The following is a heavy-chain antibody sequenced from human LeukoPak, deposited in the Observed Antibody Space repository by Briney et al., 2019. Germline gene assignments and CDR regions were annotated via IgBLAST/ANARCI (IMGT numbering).Heavy chain of an antibody. CDR2: IIPILGTA. V-gene: IGHV1-69*13. Sequence: GASVKVSCKASGYTFTSYYMHWVRQAPGQGLEWMGGIIPILGTANYAQKFQGRVTITVDESTSTAYMELSSLRSEDTAVYYCARGPDWNDYYYYYMDVWGKGTTVTISS. J-gene: IGHJ6*03. D-gene: IGHD1-1*01. CDR1: GYTFTSYY. CDR3: ARGPDWNDYYYYYMDV.